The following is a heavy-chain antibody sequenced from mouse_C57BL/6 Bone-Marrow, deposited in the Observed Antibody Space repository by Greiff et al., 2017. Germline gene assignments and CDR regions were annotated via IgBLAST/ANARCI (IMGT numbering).Heavy chain of an antibody. Sequence: VQLQQPGAELVKPGASVKLSCKASGYTFTSYWMHWVKQRPGQGLEWIGMIHPNSGSTNYNEKFKSKATLTVDKSSSTAYMQLSSLTSEDSAVXYCARGDYYGSSLDYWGQGTTLTVSS. CDR2: IHPNSGST. CDR1: GYTFTSYW. D-gene: IGHD1-1*01. J-gene: IGHJ2*01. CDR3: ARGDYYGSSLDY. V-gene: IGHV1-64*01.